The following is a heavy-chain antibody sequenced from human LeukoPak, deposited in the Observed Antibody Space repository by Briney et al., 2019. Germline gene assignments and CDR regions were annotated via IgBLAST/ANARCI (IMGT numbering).Heavy chain of an antibody. V-gene: IGHV4-4*02. Sequence: SGTLSLTCAVSGGSISSSNWWSWVRQPPGKGLEWIGEIYHSGSTNYDPSLKSRVTISVDKSKNQFSLKLSSVTAADTAVYYCARCDKYYDILTGSSYYFDYWGQGILVTVSS. CDR3: ARCDKYYDILTGSSYYFDY. CDR2: IYHSGST. D-gene: IGHD3-9*01. CDR1: GGSISSSNW. J-gene: IGHJ4*02.